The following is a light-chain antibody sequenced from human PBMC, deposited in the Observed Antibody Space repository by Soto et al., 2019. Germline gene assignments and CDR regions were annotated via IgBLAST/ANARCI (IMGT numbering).Light chain of an antibody. CDR2: WAS. Sequence: IVMTQSPDSLSVSLGEIATINCKSSHIVLYSSNNKNYLAWYQQKPGQPPKLLIYWASTRESGVPDRFSGSGSGTDFTLTISSLQAEDVAVYYCQQYYSTPLTFGGGTKVDIK. V-gene: IGKV4-1*01. J-gene: IGKJ4*01. CDR3: QQYYSTPLT. CDR1: HIVLYSSNNKNY.